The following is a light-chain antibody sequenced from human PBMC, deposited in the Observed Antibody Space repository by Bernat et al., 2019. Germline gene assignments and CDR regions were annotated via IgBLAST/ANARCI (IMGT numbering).Light chain of an antibody. V-gene: IGLV2-14*03. CDR3: ISVSTTTTPVV. CDR1: RSDVGAYNY. Sequence: QSALTQSASVSGSPGQSVTISCTGTRSDVGAYNYVSWYQQLPGKAPKLMIYDVSNRPSGVSNRFSGSNSGNTASMTISGLQAEDEADYFCISVSTTTTPVVFGGGTKLTVL. J-gene: IGLJ2*01. CDR2: DVS.